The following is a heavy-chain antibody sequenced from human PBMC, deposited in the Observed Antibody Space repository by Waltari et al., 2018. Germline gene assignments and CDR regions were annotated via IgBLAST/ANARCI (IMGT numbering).Heavy chain of an antibody. CDR1: GGSISSGGYY. CDR3: ARALRNIYSVFDY. Sequence: QVQLQESGPGLVKPSQTLSLTCTVSGGSISSGGYYWSWIRQHPGKGLEWIGYSHYIGSTYYNPSLKSRVTISVDTSKNQFSLKLSSVTAADTAVYYCARALRNIYSVFDYWGQGTLVTVSS. J-gene: IGHJ4*02. D-gene: IGHD2-21*01. CDR2: SHYIGST. V-gene: IGHV4-31*03.